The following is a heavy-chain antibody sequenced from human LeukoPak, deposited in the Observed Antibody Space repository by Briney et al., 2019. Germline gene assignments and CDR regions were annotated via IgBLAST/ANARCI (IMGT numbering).Heavy chain of an antibody. D-gene: IGHD3-22*01. V-gene: IGHV3-21*01. Sequence: GGSLRLSCAASGYTFSDFSVNWVRQAPGKGLEWVSSISVRSNYRYYADSVRGRFTISRDDARDSLFLQMNSLRAEDTAVYFCVRLRRNNDRSGYYYYYDYWGKGTLVTVSS. J-gene: IGHJ4*02. CDR3: VRLRRNNDRSGYYYYYDY. CDR2: ISVRSNYR. CDR1: GYTFSDFS.